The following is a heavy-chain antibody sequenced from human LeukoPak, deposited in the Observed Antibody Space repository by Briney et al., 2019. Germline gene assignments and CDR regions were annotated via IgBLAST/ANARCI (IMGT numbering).Heavy chain of an antibody. J-gene: IGHJ4*02. V-gene: IGHV1-18*01. D-gene: IGHD5-24*01. Sequence: ASVKVSCKTSGYTFTSYAINWVRQAPGQGLEWMGGISPYNDNTNYAQKFQGRLTMTTDTYTTTVYMELRSLTFDDTAIYYCARGIDGYNPDYWGQGTLVTVSS. CDR3: ARGIDGYNPDY. CDR2: ISPYNDNT. CDR1: GYTFTSYA.